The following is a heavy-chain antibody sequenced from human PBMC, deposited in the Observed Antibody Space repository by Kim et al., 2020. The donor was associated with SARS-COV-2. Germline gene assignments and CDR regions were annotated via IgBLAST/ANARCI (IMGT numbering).Heavy chain of an antibody. J-gene: IGHJ6*01. CDR3: ARDHRLVRGESGGMDV. CDR1: GFTFSSYG. CDR2: ISYDGSNK. D-gene: IGHD3-10*01. V-gene: IGHV3-33*05. Sequence: GGSLRPSCAASGFTFSSYGMHWVRQAPGKGQEWVAVISYDGSNKYYTDSVKGRFTISRDNSKNTLYLQMNSLRAEDTAVYYCARDHRLVRGESGGMDVWG.